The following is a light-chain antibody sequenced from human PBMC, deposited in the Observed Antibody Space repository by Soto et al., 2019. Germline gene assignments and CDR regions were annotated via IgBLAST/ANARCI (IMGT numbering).Light chain of an antibody. CDR2: VNSDGSH. CDR1: SGHSNYA. Sequence: QLVLTQSPSASASLGASVELTCTLSSGHSNYAIAWHQQQSEKGPRYLMKVNSDGSHSKGDGIPDRFSGSSSGAERYLSISSLQSEDEADYYCQTWATGSYVFGTGTKVTVL. J-gene: IGLJ1*01. CDR3: QTWATGSYV. V-gene: IGLV4-69*01.